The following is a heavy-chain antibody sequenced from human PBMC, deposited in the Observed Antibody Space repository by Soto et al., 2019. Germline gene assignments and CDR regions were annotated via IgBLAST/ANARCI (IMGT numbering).Heavy chain of an antibody. D-gene: IGHD2-15*01. CDR1: GYTLSELS. CDR2: FGPEDGER. Sequence: GASVKVSCKVSGYTLSELSMHWVRQTPEQGLEWMGGFGPEDGERIYAEKFQDRVTMTEDTSTDTAYMELRSLRAEDTAVYYCATDLFGGYFDYWGQGTLVTVSS. J-gene: IGHJ4*02. CDR3: ATDLFGGYFDY. V-gene: IGHV1-24*01.